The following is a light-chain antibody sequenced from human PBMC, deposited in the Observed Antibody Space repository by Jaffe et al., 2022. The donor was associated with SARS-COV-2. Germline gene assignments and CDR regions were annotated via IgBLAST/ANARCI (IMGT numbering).Light chain of an antibody. CDR2: AAS. Sequence: DIQLTQSPSSLSASVGDRVTITCRASRSISTYLHWYQHKPGKAPNLLIYAASSLQSGVPSRFSGSGSGTDFTLTISSLQPEDFATYYCQQSYSSPLFGQGTMLEIK. CDR3: QQSYSSPL. V-gene: IGKV1-39*01. CDR1: RSISTY. J-gene: IGKJ2*01.